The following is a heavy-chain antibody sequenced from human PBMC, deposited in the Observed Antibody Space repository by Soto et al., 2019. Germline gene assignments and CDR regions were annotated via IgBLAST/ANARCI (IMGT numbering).Heavy chain of an antibody. CDR3: ARARFDSWSHIYYGLDV. J-gene: IGHJ6*02. D-gene: IGHD3-3*01. CDR2: INHSGTT. Sequence: PSETLSLTCAVYGGSFSGYSWTWLRQPPGKGLEWIGEINHSGTTDYNPALKSRVTMSADTSKNQFSLRMTSVTAADTAVYYCARARFDSWSHIYYGLDVGGQGTTVTVSS. V-gene: IGHV4-34*01. CDR1: GGSFSGYS.